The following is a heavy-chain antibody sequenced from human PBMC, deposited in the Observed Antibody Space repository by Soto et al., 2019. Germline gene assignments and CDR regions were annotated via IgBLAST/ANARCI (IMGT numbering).Heavy chain of an antibody. CDR1: GYTFTGYY. Sequence: ASVKVSCKASGYTFTGYYMHWVRQAPGQGLEWMGWINPNSGGTNYAQKFQGGVTMTRDTSISTAYMELSRLRSDDTAVYYCARDISSWYSMDVWGQGTTVTVSS. CDR3: ARDISSWYSMDV. CDR2: INPNSGGT. J-gene: IGHJ6*02. V-gene: IGHV1-2*02. D-gene: IGHD6-13*01.